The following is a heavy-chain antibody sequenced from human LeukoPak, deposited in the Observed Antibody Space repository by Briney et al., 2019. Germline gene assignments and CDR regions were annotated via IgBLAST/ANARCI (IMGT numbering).Heavy chain of an antibody. J-gene: IGHJ5*02. D-gene: IGHD6-19*01. Sequence: SQTLSLTCTVSGGSISSGSYYWSWIRQPARKGLEWIGRIYTSGSTNYNPSLKSRVTISVDTSKNQFSLKLSSVTAADTAVYYCARDRGGPVAATGYWFDPWGQGTLVTVSS. CDR2: IYTSGST. V-gene: IGHV4-61*02. CDR1: GGSISSGSYY. CDR3: ARDRGGPVAATGYWFDP.